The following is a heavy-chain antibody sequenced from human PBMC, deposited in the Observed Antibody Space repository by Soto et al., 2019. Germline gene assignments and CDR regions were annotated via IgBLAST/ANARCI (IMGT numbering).Heavy chain of an antibody. CDR3: ARGRGILTGYYRIDY. CDR2: INHSGST. D-gene: IGHD3-9*01. J-gene: IGHJ4*02. Sequence: TSETLSLTCAVYGGSFSGYYWSWIRQPPGKGLEWIGEINHSGSTNYNPSLKSRVTISVDTSKNQFSLKLSSVTAADTAVYYCARGRGILTGYYRIDYWGQGTLVTVSS. V-gene: IGHV4-34*01. CDR1: GGSFSGYY.